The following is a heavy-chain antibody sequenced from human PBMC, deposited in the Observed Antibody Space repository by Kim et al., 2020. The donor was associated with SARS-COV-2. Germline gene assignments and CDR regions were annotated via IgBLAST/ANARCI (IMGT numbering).Heavy chain of an antibody. V-gene: IGHV3-64D*06. J-gene: IGHJ4*02. D-gene: IGHD3-22*01. CDR2: ISSNGGST. CDR1: GFTFSSYA. Sequence: GGSLRLSCSASGFTFSSYAMHWVRQAPGKGLEYVSAISSNGGSTYYADSVKGRFTISRDNSKNTLYLQMSSLRAEDTAVYYCVKKGFNYYDSSGYYLGDDPSHFDYWGRGALVTVSS. CDR3: VKKGFNYYDSSGYYLGDDPSHFDY.